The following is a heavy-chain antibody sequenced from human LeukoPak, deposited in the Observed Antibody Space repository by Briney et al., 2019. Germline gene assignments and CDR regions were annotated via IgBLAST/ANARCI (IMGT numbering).Heavy chain of an antibody. V-gene: IGHV1-46*01. J-gene: IGHJ5*01. CDR3: ARVYYSSPRAWFDY. CDR1: GYTFINYY. CDR2: INPSGGST. D-gene: IGHD6-13*01. Sequence: GASVKVSCKASGYTFINYYMHWVRQAPGQGLEWMGIINPSGGSTTYAQKFQGRVTMTRDMSTSTVYMELSSLRSEDSAVYYCARVYYSSPRAWFDYWGQGTQVTVSS.